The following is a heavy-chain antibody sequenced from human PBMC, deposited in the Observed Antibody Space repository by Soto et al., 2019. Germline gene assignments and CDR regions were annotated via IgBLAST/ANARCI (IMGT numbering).Heavy chain of an antibody. D-gene: IGHD6-13*01. Sequence: PSEALSVTCTFSGGSISISSYDWGWIRQPPGKGLEWIGSIYYSGSTYYNPSLKSRVTISVDTSKNQFSLKLSSVTAADTAVYYCARRPLIAPAYFDYWGQGTMVTVSS. CDR1: GGSISISSYD. J-gene: IGHJ4*02. CDR2: IYYSGST. V-gene: IGHV4-39*01. CDR3: ARRPLIAPAYFDY.